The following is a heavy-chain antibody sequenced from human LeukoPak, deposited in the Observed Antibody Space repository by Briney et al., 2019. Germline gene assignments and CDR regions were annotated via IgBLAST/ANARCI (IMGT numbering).Heavy chain of an antibody. J-gene: IGHJ4*02. D-gene: IGHD3-10*01. CDR3: AKDLYGSGTYGYFDY. V-gene: IGHV3-23*01. CDR2: ISGSGGNT. Sequence: GGSLRLSCAVSGFTVSSNYMSWVRQAPGKGLEWVSTISGSGGNTYYADSVKGRFTISRDNSKNTLYLQMNSLRAEDTALYYCAKDLYGSGTYGYFDYWGQGTLVTVSS. CDR1: GFTVSSNY.